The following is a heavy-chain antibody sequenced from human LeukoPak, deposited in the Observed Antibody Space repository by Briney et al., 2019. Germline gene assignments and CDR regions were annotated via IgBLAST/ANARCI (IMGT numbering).Heavy chain of an antibody. D-gene: IGHD3-16*01. J-gene: IGHJ4*02. CDR2: IYYSGNT. Sequence: KSSGTLSLSCTVSGVAISSSNTYWGCIRQPPGKGLEWIRSIYYSGNTYYNASLKSQVSISIDTSKNQFSLKLTSVTAADTAVYYCARYMITFGGAHFDYWGQGTLVTVSS. CDR1: GVAISSSNTY. V-gene: IGHV4-39*01. CDR3: ARYMITFGGAHFDY.